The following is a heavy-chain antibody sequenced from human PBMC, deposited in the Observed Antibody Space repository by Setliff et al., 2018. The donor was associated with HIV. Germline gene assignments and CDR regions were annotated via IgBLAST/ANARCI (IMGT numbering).Heavy chain of an antibody. CDR3: ARDKRYRFPFDS. D-gene: IGHD2-2*02. J-gene: IGHJ4*02. CDR2: ISHTGST. Sequence: PSETLSLTCTVSGGSISSHYWSWIRQPPGKGLEWIAEISHTGSTKYNPSLGSRVTISLATSKNQFSLSLRSLSAADTAVYYCARDKRYRFPFDSWGQGTLVTVSS. CDR1: GGSISSHY. V-gene: IGHV4-34*01.